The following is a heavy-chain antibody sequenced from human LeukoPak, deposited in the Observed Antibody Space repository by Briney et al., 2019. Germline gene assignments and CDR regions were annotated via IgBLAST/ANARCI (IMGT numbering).Heavy chain of an antibody. CDR3: ARDQSSGWSYYYYYMDV. CDR2: IKQDGSEK. D-gene: IGHD6-19*01. J-gene: IGHJ6*03. Sequence: GGSLRLSCAASGFTFSSYWMSWVRQAPGKGLEWVANIKQDGSEKYYVDSVKGRSTISRDNAKNSLYLQMNSLRAEDTAVYYCARDQSSGWSYYYYYMDVWGKGTTVTVSS. CDR1: GFTFSSYW. V-gene: IGHV3-7*01.